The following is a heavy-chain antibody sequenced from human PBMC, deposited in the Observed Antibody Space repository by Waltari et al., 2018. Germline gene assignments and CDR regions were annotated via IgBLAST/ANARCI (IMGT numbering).Heavy chain of an antibody. D-gene: IGHD3-3*01. CDR3: AQDLDSSGLYESPR. J-gene: IGHJ4*02. CDR1: GFTFSVFA. V-gene: IGHV3-23*04. CDR2: IDVSGRTA. Sequence: EVQLVESGGGSVQPGGFLRLSCETSGFTFSVFAMNWVRQAPGKGLEWVALIDVSGRTAHYSDSVTGRFSVSRDNSRKMLHLQMTNVRVEDTAVYYCAQDLDSSGLYESPRWGQGTLVTVFS.